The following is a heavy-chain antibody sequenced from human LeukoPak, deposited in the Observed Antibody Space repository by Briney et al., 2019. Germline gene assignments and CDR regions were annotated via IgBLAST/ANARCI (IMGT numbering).Heavy chain of an antibody. CDR2: INHSGST. CDR3: LDSGSYSP. J-gene: IGHJ4*02. Sequence: SETLSLTCAVYGGSFSGYYWSWIRQPPGKGLEWIGEINHSGSTNYNPSLKSRVTISVDTSKNQFSLKLSSVTAADTAVYYCLDSGSYSPGGQGTLVTVSS. V-gene: IGHV4-34*01. CDR1: GGSFSGYY. D-gene: IGHD1-26*01.